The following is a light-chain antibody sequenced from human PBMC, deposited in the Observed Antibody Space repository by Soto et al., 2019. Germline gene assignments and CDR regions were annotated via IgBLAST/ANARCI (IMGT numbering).Light chain of an antibody. J-gene: IGLJ2*01. CDR1: SSNIGAGYD. Sequence: QSVLTQQPSVSGAPGQRVTISCTGSSSNIGAGYDVHWYQQLPGTAPKLLIYGNSNRPSGVPDRFSGSKSGTSASLAITGLQAEDEADYYCQSYDSSLSGVVFGAGTKLTVL. CDR2: GNS. CDR3: QSYDSSLSGVV. V-gene: IGLV1-40*01.